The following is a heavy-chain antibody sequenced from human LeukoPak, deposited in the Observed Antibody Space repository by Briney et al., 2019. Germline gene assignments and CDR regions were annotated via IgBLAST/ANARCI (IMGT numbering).Heavy chain of an antibody. D-gene: IGHD3-3*01. CDR2: INPNSGGT. J-gene: IGHJ2*01. V-gene: IGHV1-2*02. CDR1: GYTFTGYY. Sequence: GASVKVSCKASGYTFTGYYMHWVRQAPGQGLEWMGWINPNSGGTNYAQKFQGRVTMTRDTSISTAYMELSRLRSDDTAVYYCARDKRRVTIFGVDHWYFDLWGRGTLVTVSS. CDR3: ARDKRRVTIFGVDHWYFDL.